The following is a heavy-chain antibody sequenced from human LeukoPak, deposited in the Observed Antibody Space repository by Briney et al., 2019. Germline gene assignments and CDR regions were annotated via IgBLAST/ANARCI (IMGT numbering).Heavy chain of an antibody. CDR1: GFTFSSNA. J-gene: IGHJ4*02. D-gene: IGHD5-18*01. Sequence: GGSLRLSCAASGFTFSSNAMSWVRQAPGKGLEWVSAISGSGGSTYYADSVKGRFTISRDNSKNTLYLQMNSLRAEDTAVYYCAKAYSYGYSFDYWGQGTLVTVSS. V-gene: IGHV3-23*01. CDR3: AKAYSYGYSFDY. CDR2: ISGSGGST.